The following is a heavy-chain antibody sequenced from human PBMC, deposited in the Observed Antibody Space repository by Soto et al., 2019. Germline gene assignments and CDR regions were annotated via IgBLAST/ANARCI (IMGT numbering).Heavy chain of an antibody. CDR2: IIPIFGTA. J-gene: IGHJ4*02. Sequence: SVKVSCKASGGTFSSYAISWVRQAPGQGLEWMGGIIPIFGTANYAQKFQGRVTITADESTSTAYMELSSLRSEDTAVYYCARDRSPLNSLAVAGTFDYWGQGTLVTVSS. D-gene: IGHD6-19*01. V-gene: IGHV1-69*13. CDR1: GGTFSSYA. CDR3: ARDRSPLNSLAVAGTFDY.